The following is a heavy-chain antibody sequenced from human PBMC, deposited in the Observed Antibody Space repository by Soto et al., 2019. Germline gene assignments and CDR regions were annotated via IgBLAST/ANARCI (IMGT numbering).Heavy chain of an antibody. CDR1: GFTFSSYA. CDR2: ISGSGGST. Sequence: EVQLLESGGGLVQPGGSLRLSCAASGFTFSSYAMSWVRQAPGKGLEWVSAISGSGGSTYYADSVKGRFTIYGENSNNTLHLKRNSLGAEDTAVYYCAKAISRSSQGDYGFRRTTFLPGGPDRRYYYYYGMDVWGQGTTVTVSS. J-gene: IGHJ6*02. D-gene: IGHD4-17*01. V-gene: IGHV3-23*01. CDR3: AKAISRSSQGDYGFRRTTFLPGGPDRRYYYYYGMDV.